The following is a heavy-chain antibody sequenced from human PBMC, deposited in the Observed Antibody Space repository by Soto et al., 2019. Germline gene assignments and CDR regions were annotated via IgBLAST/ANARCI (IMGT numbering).Heavy chain of an antibody. CDR2: IIPIFATV. D-gene: IGHD5-18*01. Sequence: QVQLVQSGSEVKKPGSSVKVSCKAAGGSFSSNPISWVRQAPGQGLEWMAGIIPIFATVHYAQKFQGRVTINADESTDTAYIELTRPRSEDTAVYLCAIGGSGYSSARRYYLDYWGQGTLV. V-gene: IGHV1-69*01. CDR1: GGSFSSNP. CDR3: AIGGSGYSSARRYYLDY. J-gene: IGHJ4*02.